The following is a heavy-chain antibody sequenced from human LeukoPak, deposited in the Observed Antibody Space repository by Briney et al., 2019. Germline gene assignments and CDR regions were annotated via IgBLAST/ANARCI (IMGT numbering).Heavy chain of an antibody. CDR1: GFTFSSYA. J-gene: IGHJ4*02. V-gene: IGHV3-23*01. D-gene: IGHD6-6*01. CDR3: AKGGRGPMGSSDY. CDR2: ISGSGGST. Sequence: PRGSLRLSCAASGFTFSSYAMSWVRQAPGKGLEWVSAISGSGGSTYYADSVKGRFTISRDNSKNTLYLQMNSLRAEDTAVYYCAKGGRGPMGSSDYWGQGTLVTVSS.